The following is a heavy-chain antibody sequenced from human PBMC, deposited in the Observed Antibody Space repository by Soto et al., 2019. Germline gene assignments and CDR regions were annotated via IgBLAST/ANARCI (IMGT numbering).Heavy chain of an antibody. CDR2: VYYSGTT. CDR1: GGSVSNKTYY. CDR3: ARSRGATGYYYGMDV. Sequence: PSETLSLTCSVSGGSVSNKTYYWSWIRQPPGKRLEWIGYVYYSGTTNYNPSLKSRVTISVDTSKNQFSLKLSSVTAADTAVYYCARSRGATGYYYGMDVWGQGTTVTVSS. D-gene: IGHD1-26*01. V-gene: IGHV4-61*01. J-gene: IGHJ6*02.